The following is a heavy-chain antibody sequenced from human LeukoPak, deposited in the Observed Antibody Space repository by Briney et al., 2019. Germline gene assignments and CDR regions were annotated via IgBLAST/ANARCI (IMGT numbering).Heavy chain of an antibody. CDR3: ATPSGSSDY. J-gene: IGHJ4*02. V-gene: IGHV4-39*01. CDR1: GGPISSSSYY. D-gene: IGHD1-26*01. CDR2: IYYSGST. Sequence: PSETLSLTCTVSGGPISSSSYYWGWIRQPPGKGLEWIGSIYYSGSTYYNPSLKSRVTISVDTSKNQFSLKLSSVTAADTAVYYCATPSGSSDYWGQGTLVTVSS.